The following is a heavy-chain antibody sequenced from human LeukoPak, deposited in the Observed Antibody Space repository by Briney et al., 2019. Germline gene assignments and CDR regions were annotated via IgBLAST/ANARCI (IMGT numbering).Heavy chain of an antibody. CDR2: ISSNGGST. Sequence: PGGSLRLSCAASGFTFSSYAMHWVCQAPGKGLEYVSAISSNGGSTYYANSVKGRFTISRDNSKNTLYLQMGNLRAEDTAVYYCARSRWDLLRYFQDWGQGTLVTVSS. V-gene: IGHV3-64*01. CDR1: GFTFSSYA. D-gene: IGHD1-26*01. J-gene: IGHJ1*01. CDR3: ARSRWDLLRYFQD.